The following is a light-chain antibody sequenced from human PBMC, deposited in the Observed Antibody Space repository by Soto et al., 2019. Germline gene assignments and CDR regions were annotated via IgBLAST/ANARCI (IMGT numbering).Light chain of an antibody. J-gene: IGKJ1*01. CDR3: QQSSNWPPWT. Sequence: EIVLTQSPATLSLSPGERATFSCKASQSVGTSLAWFQQKPGQAPRLLIYDASVKATGIPARFSGSGSETAFTLTISRLQPEDIAMYYCQQSSNWPPWTFGRGNRVEI. CDR2: DAS. V-gene: IGKV3-11*01. CDR1: QSVGTS.